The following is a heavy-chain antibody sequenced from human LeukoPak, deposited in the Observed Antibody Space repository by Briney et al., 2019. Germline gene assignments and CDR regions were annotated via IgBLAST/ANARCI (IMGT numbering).Heavy chain of an antibody. J-gene: IGHJ3*02. Sequence: PSETLSLTCTVSGYSISSGYYWGWIRQPPGKGLEWIGSIYHSGSTYYNPSLKSRVTISVDTSKNQFSLKLSSVTAADTAVYYCARGNFIVVVKNAFDIWGQGTMVTVSS. CDR1: GYSISSGYY. D-gene: IGHD3-22*01. CDR3: ARGNFIVVVKNAFDI. CDR2: IYHSGST. V-gene: IGHV4-38-2*02.